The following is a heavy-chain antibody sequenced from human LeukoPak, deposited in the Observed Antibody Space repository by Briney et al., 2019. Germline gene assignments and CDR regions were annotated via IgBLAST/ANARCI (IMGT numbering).Heavy chain of an antibody. V-gene: IGHV4-59*01. Sequence: SETLSLTCSVSDGSIKTYYWTWIRQPPGKGLEWIGYIHYSGSTDSNPSLMGRVTISLDTSKSQFSLELRSVTAADTAVYYCVRDQSEFDSWGQGTVVTVSS. CDR1: DGSIKTYY. J-gene: IGHJ4*02. CDR2: IHYSGST. CDR3: VRDQSEFDS.